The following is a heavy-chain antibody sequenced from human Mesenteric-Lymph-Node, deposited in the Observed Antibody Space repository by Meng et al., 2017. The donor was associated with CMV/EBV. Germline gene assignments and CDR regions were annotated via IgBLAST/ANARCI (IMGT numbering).Heavy chain of an antibody. CDR3: ARGGLAYCGGDCYRGIDY. D-gene: IGHD2-21*01. J-gene: IGHJ4*02. CDR1: ISSGDYF. Sequence: ISSGDYFWSWVRQPPGKGLEWIGYIYYSAGTYYNSSLKSRVTMSLDTSKMQFSLTLSSVTAADTAVYYCARGGLAYCGGDCYRGIDYWGQGTLVTVSS. CDR2: IYYSAGT. V-gene: IGHV4-30-4*08.